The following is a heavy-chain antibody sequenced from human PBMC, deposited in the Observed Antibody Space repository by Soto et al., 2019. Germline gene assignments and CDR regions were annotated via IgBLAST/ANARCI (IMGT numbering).Heavy chain of an antibody. Sequence: ALRLSSSGSAFTISISGSHWVSKTPGEGLEWLTLLSYDRSHESYANSVKGRFTISRDNAKKSLYLQMDSLSPEDTAVYFCVREKLPNMWSAYYLHEWGQGTPVSGSS. CDR2: LSYDRSHE. J-gene: IGHJ4*02. V-gene: IGHV3-30*03. CDR1: AFTISISG. CDR3: VREKLPNMWSAYYLHE. D-gene: IGHD3-3*01.